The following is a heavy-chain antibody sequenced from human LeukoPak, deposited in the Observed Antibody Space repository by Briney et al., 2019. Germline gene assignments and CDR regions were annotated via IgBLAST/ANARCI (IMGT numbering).Heavy chain of an antibody. Sequence: QAGGSLRLSCAASGFTFSSYEVDWVRQAPGKGLEWVSYISSSGFTVYYADSVKGRFTVSRDNAKNSLYLQMNSLRAEDTAFYYCARELRGARLWFDPWGQGTLVTVSS. J-gene: IGHJ5*02. CDR3: ARELRGARLWFDP. CDR2: ISSSGFTV. V-gene: IGHV3-48*03. D-gene: IGHD3-10*01. CDR1: GFTFSSYE.